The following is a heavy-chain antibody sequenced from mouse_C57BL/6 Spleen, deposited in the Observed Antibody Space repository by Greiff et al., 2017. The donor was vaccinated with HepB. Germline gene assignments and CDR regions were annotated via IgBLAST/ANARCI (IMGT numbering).Heavy chain of an antibody. D-gene: IGHD4-1*01. CDR1: GYTFTSYW. J-gene: IGHJ2*01. Sequence: QVQLQQPGAELVMPGASVKLSCKASGYTFTSYWMHWVKQRPGQGLEWIGEIDPSDSYTNYNQKFKGKSTLTVDKSSSTAYMQLSSLTSEDSAVYYCARRGNCFDYWGQGTTLTVSS. CDR3: ARRGNCFDY. CDR2: IDPSDSYT. V-gene: IGHV1-69*01.